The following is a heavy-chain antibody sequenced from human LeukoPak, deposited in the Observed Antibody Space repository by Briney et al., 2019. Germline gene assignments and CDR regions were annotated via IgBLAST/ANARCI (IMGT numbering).Heavy chain of an antibody. Sequence: RPGGSLRLSCAASGFTFDDYGMSWVRQAPGKGLEWVSGINWNGGSTGYEDSVKGRFTISRDNAKNSLYLQMNSLRAEDTALYYCARDSGYSSSWYDAFDIWGQGIMVTVSS. CDR2: INWNGGST. J-gene: IGHJ3*02. D-gene: IGHD6-13*01. V-gene: IGHV3-20*04. CDR1: GFTFDDYG. CDR3: ARDSGYSSSWYDAFDI.